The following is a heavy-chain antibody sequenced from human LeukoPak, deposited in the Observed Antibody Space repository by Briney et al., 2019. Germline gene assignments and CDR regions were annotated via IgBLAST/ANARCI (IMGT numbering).Heavy chain of an antibody. Sequence: GESLKISCVASEFSPTNFWMTWVRRAPGRGLEWVANIKHDGTEKFYVDSVKGRFTISRDNAKNSLYLQMNSLRAEDTAVYYCATFVGIVSGTYTVPGGLLVWGKGTTVTASS. V-gene: IGHV3-7*01. CDR1: EFSPTNFW. CDR3: ATFVGIVSGTYTVPGGLLV. D-gene: IGHD2-2*03. CDR2: IKHDGTEK. J-gene: IGHJ6*04.